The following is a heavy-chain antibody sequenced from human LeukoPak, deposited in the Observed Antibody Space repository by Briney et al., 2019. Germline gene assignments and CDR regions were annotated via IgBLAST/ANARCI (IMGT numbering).Heavy chain of an antibody. J-gene: IGHJ4*02. CDR3: VKVAVTFDY. D-gene: IGHD2-21*02. Sequence: GGSLRLSCSASGFPFSSSAMHWVRQAPGKGLEYVSAITDTGGGTYYADSVKGRFTISRDNSKNTLYLQMSSLRPEDMAVYYCVKVAVTFDYWGQGTLVTVSS. CDR1: GFPFSSSA. V-gene: IGHV3-64D*09. CDR2: ITDTGGGT.